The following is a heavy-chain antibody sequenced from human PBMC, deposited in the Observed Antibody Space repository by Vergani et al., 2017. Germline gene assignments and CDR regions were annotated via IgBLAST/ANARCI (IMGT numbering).Heavy chain of an antibody. CDR2: INHSGST. J-gene: IGHJ4*02. CDR3: ARGDYYDSSGYLL. Sequence: QVQLQESGPGLVKPSETLSLTCTVSGGSISGYYWSWIRQPPGKGLEWIGEINHSGSTNYNPSLKSRVTISVDTSKNQFSLKLSSVTAADTAVYYCARGDYYDSSGYLLWGQGTLVTVSS. D-gene: IGHD3-22*01. CDR1: GGSISGYY. V-gene: IGHV4-34*01.